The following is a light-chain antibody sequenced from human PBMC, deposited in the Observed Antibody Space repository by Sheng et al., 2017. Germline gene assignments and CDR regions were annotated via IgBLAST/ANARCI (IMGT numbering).Light chain of an antibody. J-gene: IGLJ1*01. CDR2: QDS. CDR3: CAYAGNYILI. V-gene: IGLV3-1*01. Sequence: SYELTQPPSVSVSPGQTASITCSGDKLGDKYACWYQQKPGQSPVLVIYQDSKRPSGIPERFSGSKSGNTASLTISGLQADDEAVYHCCAYAGNYILIFGVGTEVTVL. CDR1: KLGDKY.